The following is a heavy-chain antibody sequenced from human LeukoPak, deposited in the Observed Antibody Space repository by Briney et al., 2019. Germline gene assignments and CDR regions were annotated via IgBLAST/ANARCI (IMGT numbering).Heavy chain of an antibody. V-gene: IGHV4-59*01. CDR2: IYYSGTT. CDR3: ARDRSGWYGGFDY. J-gene: IGHJ4*02. CDR1: GGSISSYY. D-gene: IGHD6-19*01. Sequence: SETLSLTCTVSGGSISSYYWSWIRQPPGKGLEWIGYIYYSGTTNYNPSLNNRVTISVDTSKNQFSLKLSSVTAADTAVYYCARDRSGWYGGFDYWGQETLVTVSS.